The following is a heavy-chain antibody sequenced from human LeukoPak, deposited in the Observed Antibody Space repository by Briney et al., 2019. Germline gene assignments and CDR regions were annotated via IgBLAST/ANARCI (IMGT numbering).Heavy chain of an antibody. Sequence: ASVKVSCKASGYTCTSYYMHWVRQAPGQGLEWMGIINPSGGSTSYAQKFQGRVTMTRDTSTSTVCMELSSLRSEDTAVYYCARDFPAAGDFDYWGQGTLVTVSS. CDR1: GYTCTSYY. CDR3: ARDFPAAGDFDY. CDR2: INPSGGST. J-gene: IGHJ4*02. V-gene: IGHV1-46*01. D-gene: IGHD6-13*01.